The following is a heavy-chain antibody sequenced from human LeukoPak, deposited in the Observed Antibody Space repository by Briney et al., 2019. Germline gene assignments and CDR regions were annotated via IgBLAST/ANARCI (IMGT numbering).Heavy chain of an antibody. CDR3: ATGSGWYSPDY. CDR2: IVVGSGNT. J-gene: IGHJ4*02. Sequence: SVKVSCKASGGTFSSYAISWVRQARGQRLEWIGWIVVGSGNTNYAQKFQERVTITRDMSTNTAYMELSSLRSEDTAVYYCATGSGWYSPDYWGQGTLVTVSS. D-gene: IGHD6-19*01. CDR1: GGTFSSYA. V-gene: IGHV1-58*02.